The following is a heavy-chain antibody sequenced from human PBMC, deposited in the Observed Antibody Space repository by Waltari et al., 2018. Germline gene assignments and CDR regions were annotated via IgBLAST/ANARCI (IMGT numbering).Heavy chain of an antibody. D-gene: IGHD5-12*01. V-gene: IGHV4-4*07. CDR3: ASPSGGRWIQWVQLDY. J-gene: IGHJ4*02. CDR2: IYGSGGST. CDR1: GGSISSNY. Sequence: QVQLQESGPGLVKPSETLSLTCAVSGGSISSNYWSWIRQPPGKGLEWIGRIYGSGGSTDYNPSLKSRVTISIDTSKNQFSLKLSSVTAADTAVYYCASPSGGRWIQWVQLDYWGQGVLVTVSS.